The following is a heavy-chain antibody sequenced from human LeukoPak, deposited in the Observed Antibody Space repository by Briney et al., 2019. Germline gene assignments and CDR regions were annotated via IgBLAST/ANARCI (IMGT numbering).Heavy chain of an antibody. Sequence: KPSETLSLTCTVSGGSISSSNYYWGWIRQPPGKGLEWIGSIYYSGSTSYNPSLKSRVTISVDTSKNQFSLKLDSVTAADTAVYYCARNASDSGTSYFDYWGQGTLVTVSS. V-gene: IGHV4-39*01. D-gene: IGHD1-26*01. CDR2: IYYSGST. J-gene: IGHJ4*02. CDR3: ARNASDSGTSYFDY. CDR1: GGSISSSNYY.